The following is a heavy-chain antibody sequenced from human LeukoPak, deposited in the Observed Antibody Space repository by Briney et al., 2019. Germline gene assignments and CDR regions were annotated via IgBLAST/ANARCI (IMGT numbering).Heavy chain of an antibody. D-gene: IGHD6-6*01. Sequence: GGSLRLSCAASGFTFSSYWLHWVRQAPGKGLVWDSRINTDGSATNYADSVKGRFTISRDNAKNTVHLQMNSLRAEDTAVYYCVRGAARAYYMDVWGKGTTVTVSS. CDR3: VRGAARAYYMDV. J-gene: IGHJ6*03. CDR2: INTDGSAT. V-gene: IGHV3-74*01. CDR1: GFTFSSYW.